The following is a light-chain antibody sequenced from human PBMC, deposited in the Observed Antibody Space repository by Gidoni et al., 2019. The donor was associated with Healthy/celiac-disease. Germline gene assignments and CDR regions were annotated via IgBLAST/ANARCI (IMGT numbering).Light chain of an antibody. CDR2: DAS. Sequence: EIVLTQSTATLSLSPGERATLSCRASQSVSSYLAWYQQKPGQAPRLLIYDASNRATGIPARCSGSGSGTDFTLTISSLEPEDFAVYYCQQRSNWPPYTFGQGTKLEIK. CDR1: QSVSSY. J-gene: IGKJ2*01. CDR3: QQRSNWPPYT. V-gene: IGKV3-11*01.